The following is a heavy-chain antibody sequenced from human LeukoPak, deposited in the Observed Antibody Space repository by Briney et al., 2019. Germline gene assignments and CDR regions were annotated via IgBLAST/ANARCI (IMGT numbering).Heavy chain of an antibody. J-gene: IGHJ4*02. D-gene: IGHD3-10*01. Sequence: GGSLRLSCAASGFTFSSYAMSWVRQAPGKGLEWVSTISGSGSSTYYADSVKGRFTISRDNSKNTLYLQMNSRRAEDTAIYYCAKDSYYYGSGSFYWGQGTLVTVSS. V-gene: IGHV3-23*01. CDR2: ISGSGSST. CDR1: GFTFSSYA. CDR3: AKDSYYYGSGSFY.